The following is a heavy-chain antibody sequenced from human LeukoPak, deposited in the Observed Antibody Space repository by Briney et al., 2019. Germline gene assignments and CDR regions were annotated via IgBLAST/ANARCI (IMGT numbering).Heavy chain of an antibody. D-gene: IGHD7-27*01. CDR1: GFTFSDYS. J-gene: IGHJ4*02. CDR3: ARDPPNWGFGY. CDR2: ISSSSSMM. Sequence: GSLRLSCAASGFTFSDYSMNWVRQAPGKGLEWISYISSSSSMMYYADSVKGRFIISRDNAKKSLYLRMNSLRVEDTAVYYCARDPPNWGFGYWGQGTLVTVSS. V-gene: IGHV3-48*01.